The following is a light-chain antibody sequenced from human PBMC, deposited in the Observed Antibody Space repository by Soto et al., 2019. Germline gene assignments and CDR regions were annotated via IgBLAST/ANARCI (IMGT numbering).Light chain of an antibody. CDR3: STYAVNNNPLYV. CDR1: SSDIGGYNY. CDR2: EVS. V-gene: IGLV2-8*01. Sequence: QSALTQPPSASGSPGQSVTISCTGTSSDIGGYNYVSWYQQHPGKAPKLMIYEVSKRPSGVPDRFSGSKSGNTASLTVSVLQAEDEADYYSSTYAVNNNPLYVFRTSTKVT. J-gene: IGLJ1*01.